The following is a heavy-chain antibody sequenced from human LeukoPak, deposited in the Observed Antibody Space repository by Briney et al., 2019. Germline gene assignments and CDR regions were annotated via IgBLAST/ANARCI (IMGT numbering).Heavy chain of an antibody. CDR1: GGTFSSYA. CDR2: IIPIFGTA. D-gene: IGHD2-2*01. CDR3: ARYRYCSSTSCYDWGYYYYYYMDV. J-gene: IGHJ6*03. Sequence: SVKASCKASGGTFSSYAISWVRQAPGQGLEWMGGIIPIFGTANYAQKFQGRVTITADKSTSTAYMELSSLRSEDTAVYYCARYRYCSSTSCYDWGYYYYYYMDVWGKGTTVTVSS. V-gene: IGHV1-69*06.